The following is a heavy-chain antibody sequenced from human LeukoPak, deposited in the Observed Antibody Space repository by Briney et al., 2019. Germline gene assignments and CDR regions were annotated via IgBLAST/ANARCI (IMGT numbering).Heavy chain of an antibody. V-gene: IGHV3-23*01. D-gene: IGHD6-13*01. Sequence: GGSLRLSCAASGFTFSSYAMTWVCQAPGKGLEWVSAISGSGGSTYYADSVKGRFTISRDNSKNTLYLQMDSLRAEDTALYYCAKEYTSRWSYWHFDLWGRGTLVTVSS. CDR1: GFTFSSYA. CDR2: ISGSGGST. J-gene: IGHJ2*01. CDR3: AKEYTSRWSYWHFDL.